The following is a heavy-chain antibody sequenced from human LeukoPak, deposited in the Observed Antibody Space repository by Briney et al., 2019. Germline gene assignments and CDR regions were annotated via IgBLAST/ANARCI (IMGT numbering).Heavy chain of an antibody. CDR3: ATYGNMAV. J-gene: IGHJ6*02. D-gene: IGHD3-10*01. V-gene: IGHV3-7*01. Sequence: GGSLRLSCAASGFTFSSYSMNWVRQTPGKGLEWVANINQEGSARYYVDSVKGRFTISRDNAKNSVDLQMNSLRAEDTAVYYCATYGNMAVWGQGTTVTVSS. CDR1: GFTFSSYS. CDR2: INQEGSAR.